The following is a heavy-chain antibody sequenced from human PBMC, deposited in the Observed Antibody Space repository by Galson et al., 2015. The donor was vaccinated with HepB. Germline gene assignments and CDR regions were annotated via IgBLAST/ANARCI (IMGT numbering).Heavy chain of an antibody. CDR1: GFTFSSYA. CDR3: AREVSGLSYGYGPLNY. V-gene: IGHV3-30-3*01. Sequence: SLRLSCAASGFTFSSYAMHWVRQAPGKGLEWEAVISYDGSNKHYADSVKGRFTMSRDNSKNTLFLQMNSLRTEDTAVYYCAREVSGLSYGYGPLNYWGQGTLVTVSS. D-gene: IGHD5-18*01. CDR2: ISYDGSNK. J-gene: IGHJ4*02.